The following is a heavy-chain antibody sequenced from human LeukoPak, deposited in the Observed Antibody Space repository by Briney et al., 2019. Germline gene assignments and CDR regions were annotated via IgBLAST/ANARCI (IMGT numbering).Heavy chain of an antibody. CDR3: ARVIRYFDWLPLDY. V-gene: IGHV3-30-3*01. Sequence: GRSLRLSCAASGFTFSSYAMHWVRQAPGKGLEWVAVISYDGSNKYYADSVEGRFTISRDNSKNTLYLQMNSLRAEDTAVYYCARVIRYFDWLPLDYWGQGTLVTVSS. D-gene: IGHD3-9*01. J-gene: IGHJ4*02. CDR2: ISYDGSNK. CDR1: GFTFSSYA.